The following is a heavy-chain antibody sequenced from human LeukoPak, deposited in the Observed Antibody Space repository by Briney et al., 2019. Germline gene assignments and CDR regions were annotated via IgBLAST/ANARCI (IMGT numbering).Heavy chain of an antibody. J-gene: IGHJ3*02. D-gene: IGHD3-10*01. CDR2: INYSGST. V-gene: IGHV4-59*08. Sequence: SETLSLTCTVSGGSISSYYWSWIRQPPGKGLEWIVYINYSGSTNYNPSLKSRVTISVDTSKNQFSLKLISVTAADTAVYYCATELGAITMVRDPYAFDIWGQGTMVTVSS. CDR3: ATELGAITMVRDPYAFDI. CDR1: GGSISSYY.